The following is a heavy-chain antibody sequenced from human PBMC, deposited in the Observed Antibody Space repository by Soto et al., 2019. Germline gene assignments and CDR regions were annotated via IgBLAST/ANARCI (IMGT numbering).Heavy chain of an antibody. Sequence: SVKGSFKASGGTFRNSVISLVRQAPGQGLEWMGGNIPTFGTTHYAQKFQGRVTIIADESTSTVYMELANLRSDDTAVYYCARAPLLVGETIYENYFDYWGQGTLVTV. D-gene: IGHD3-10*01. CDR2: NIPTFGTT. V-gene: IGHV1-69*13. CDR3: ARAPLLVGETIYENYFDY. CDR1: GGTFRNSV. J-gene: IGHJ4*02.